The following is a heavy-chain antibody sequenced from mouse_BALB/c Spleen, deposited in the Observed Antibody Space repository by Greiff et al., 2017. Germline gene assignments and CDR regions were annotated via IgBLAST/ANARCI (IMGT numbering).Heavy chain of an antibody. CDR2: ISSGGSYT. Sequence: EVNVVESGGGLVKPGGSLKLSCAASGFTFSSYTMSWVRQTPEKRLEWVATISSGGSYTYYPDSVKGRFTISRDNAKNTLYLQMSSLKSEDTAMYYCTRESDGNYVWDYWGQGTSVTVSS. V-gene: IGHV5-6-4*01. CDR3: TRESDGNYVWDY. D-gene: IGHD2-1*01. CDR1: GFTFSSYT. J-gene: IGHJ4*01.